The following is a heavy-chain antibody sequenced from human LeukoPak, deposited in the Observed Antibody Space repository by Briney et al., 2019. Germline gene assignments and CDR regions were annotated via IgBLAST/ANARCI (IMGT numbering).Heavy chain of an antibody. CDR2: ISSNGGST. Sequence: GGSLRLSCAASGFTFSSYAMHWVRQAPGKGLEYVSAISSNGGSTYYANSAKGRFTISRDNSKNTLYLQMNSLRAEDTAVYYCAKQGVAVAAAGTGGFQHWGQGTLVTVSS. CDR3: AKQGVAVAAAGTGGFQH. D-gene: IGHD6-13*01. V-gene: IGHV3-64*01. CDR1: GFTFSSYA. J-gene: IGHJ1*01.